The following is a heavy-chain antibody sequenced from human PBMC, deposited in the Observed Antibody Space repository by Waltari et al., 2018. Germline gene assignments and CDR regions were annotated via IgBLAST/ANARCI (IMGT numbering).Heavy chain of an antibody. J-gene: IGHJ4*02. D-gene: IGHD3-16*01. CDR2: ISAYNGNT. CDR3: ARDRGVLGRALLGY. Sequence: TFPSYGISWVRQAPGQGLEWMGWISAYNGNTNYAQKLQGRVTMTTDTSTSTAYMELRSLRSDDTAVYYCARDRGVLGRALLGYWGQGTLVTVSS. V-gene: IGHV1-18*01. CDR1: TFPSYG.